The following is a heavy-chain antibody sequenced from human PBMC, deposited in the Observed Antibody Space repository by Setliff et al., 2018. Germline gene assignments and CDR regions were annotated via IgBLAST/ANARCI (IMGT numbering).Heavy chain of an antibody. CDR2: IKQDGSTK. D-gene: IGHD3-22*01. Sequence: PGGSLSLPCVVSGFSFSRHWMSWVRQAPGKGLEWVADIKQDGSTKYYLDSVKGRFTISRDNAKRSLYLQMNGLRADDTGVYYCVRDDADNYDAFDNWGQGTLVTVSS. CDR1: GFSFSRHW. CDR3: VRDDADNYDAFDN. V-gene: IGHV3-7*01. J-gene: IGHJ3*02.